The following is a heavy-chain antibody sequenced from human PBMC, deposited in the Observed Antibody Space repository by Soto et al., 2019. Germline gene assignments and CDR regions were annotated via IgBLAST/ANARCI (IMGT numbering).Heavy chain of an antibody. D-gene: IGHD3-3*01. Sequence: QVQLVQSGAEVKKPGASVKVSCKASGYTFTSYYMHWVRQAPGQGLEWMGIINPSGGSTSYAQKFQGRVTMTRDKSTSTVYMELSSLRSEDTAVYYCATDFLSCYDQRYYYYMDVWGKGTTLTVSS. CDR3: ATDFLSCYDQRYYYYMDV. CDR1: GYTFTSYY. CDR2: INPSGGST. J-gene: IGHJ6*03. V-gene: IGHV1-46*03.